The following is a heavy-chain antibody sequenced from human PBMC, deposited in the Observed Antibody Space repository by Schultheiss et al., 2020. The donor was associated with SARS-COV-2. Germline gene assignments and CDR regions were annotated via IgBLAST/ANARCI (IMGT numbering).Heavy chain of an antibody. D-gene: IGHD6-13*01. Sequence: SQTLSLTCTVYGGSFSGYYWSWIRQPPGKGLEWIGRIYTSGSTYYNPSLKSRVTISVDTSKNQFSLKLSSVTAADTAVYYCARGQYSSSWPQYYYYYYMDVWGKGTTVTVSS. J-gene: IGHJ6*03. V-gene: IGHV4-4*08. CDR3: ARGQYSSSWPQYYYYYYMDV. CDR2: IYTSGST. CDR1: GGSFSGYY.